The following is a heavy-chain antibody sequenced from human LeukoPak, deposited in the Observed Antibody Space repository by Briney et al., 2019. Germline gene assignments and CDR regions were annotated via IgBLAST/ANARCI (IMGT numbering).Heavy chain of an antibody. Sequence: ASVKVSCKAFGYGFTSYYIHWVRLAPGQGLAWMGRINSNNGVSNYAQRFQGRVTMTRDTSISTAYMELSGLTSDDTAVYYCARRFCTGGSCYPDYWGQGTLVTVSS. V-gene: IGHV1-2*02. CDR3: ARRFCTGGSCYPDY. CDR2: INSNNGVS. J-gene: IGHJ4*02. D-gene: IGHD2-15*01. CDR1: GYGFTSYY.